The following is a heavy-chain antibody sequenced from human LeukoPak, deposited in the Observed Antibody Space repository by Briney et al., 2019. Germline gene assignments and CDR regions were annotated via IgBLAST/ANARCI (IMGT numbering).Heavy chain of an antibody. Sequence: GASVKVSCKVSGYTLTELSMHWVRQAPGKGLEWMGGFDPEDGETIYAQKFQGRVTMTEDTSTDTAYMELSSLRSEDTAVYYCSTGSHYYDSSGQYYNWFAPWGQGTLSPSPQ. V-gene: IGHV1-24*01. J-gene: IGHJ5*02. CDR2: FDPEDGET. CDR3: STGSHYYDSSGQYYNWFAP. CDR1: GYTLTELS. D-gene: IGHD3-22*01.